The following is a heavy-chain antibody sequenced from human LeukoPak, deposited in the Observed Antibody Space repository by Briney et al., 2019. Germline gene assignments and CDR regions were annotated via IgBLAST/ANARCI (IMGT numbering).Heavy chain of an antibody. Sequence: RGESLKISCKGSGYSFTNYWIGWVRQRPRKGLEWMGIIFPRTSETKYSPSFQGQVIISVDKSISTAYLQWNSLKASDTAMYFCARPEYGAPDYWGQGTLVTVSS. D-gene: IGHD4-17*01. V-gene: IGHV5-51*01. CDR3: ARPEYGAPDY. J-gene: IGHJ4*02. CDR2: IFPRTSET. CDR1: GYSFTNYW.